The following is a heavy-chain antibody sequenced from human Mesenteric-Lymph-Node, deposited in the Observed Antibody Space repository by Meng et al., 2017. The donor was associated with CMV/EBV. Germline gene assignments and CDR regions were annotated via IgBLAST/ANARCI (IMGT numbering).Heavy chain of an antibody. CDR1: GFTFGYLS. V-gene: IGHV3-48*04. J-gene: IGHJ4*02. D-gene: IGHD1-14*01. Sequence: GEALKISWVASGFTFGYLSMNWGRQAPGKGLEWVSYISSSGDTIYYAESVKGRFSISRDNAKNSLYLQMNSLRAEDTAVYYCSRAPGISSTSGLFYFDYWGQGTLVTVSS. CDR2: ISSSGDTI. CDR3: SRAPGISSTSGLFYFDY.